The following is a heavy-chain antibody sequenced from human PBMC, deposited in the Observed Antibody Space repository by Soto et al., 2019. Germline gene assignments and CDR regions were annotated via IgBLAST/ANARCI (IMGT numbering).Heavy chain of an antibody. CDR2: INHSGST. V-gene: IGHV4-34*01. D-gene: IGHD1-26*01. CDR3: ARGELSNNWFDP. J-gene: IGHJ5*02. Sequence: PSETLSLTCAVYGGSFSGYYWSWIRQPPGKGLEWIGEINHSGSTNYNPSLKSRVTISVDTSKNQFSLKLSSVTAADTAVYYCARGELSNNWFDPWGQGTLVTVSS. CDR1: GGSFSGYY.